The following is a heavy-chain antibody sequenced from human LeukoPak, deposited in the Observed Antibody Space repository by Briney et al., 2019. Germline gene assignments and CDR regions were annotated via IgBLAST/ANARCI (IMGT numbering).Heavy chain of an antibody. CDR3: ARALNGFDI. CDR1: GFTFSSYG. CDR2: IRCDGSNK. J-gene: IGHJ3*02. V-gene: IGHV3-30*02. Sequence: GGSLRLSCAASGFTFSSYGMHWVRQAPGKGLEWVTFIRCDGSNKYYADSVKGRFTISRDNSKNTLYLQMNSLRAEDTAVYYCARALNGFDIWGPGTLVTVSS.